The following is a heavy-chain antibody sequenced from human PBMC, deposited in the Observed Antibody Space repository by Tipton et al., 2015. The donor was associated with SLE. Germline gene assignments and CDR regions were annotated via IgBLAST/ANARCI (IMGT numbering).Heavy chain of an antibody. J-gene: IGHJ3*02. CDR2: IYHSGST. CDR1: GGSISGYY. CDR3: ASTGVNYRRRAFDI. V-gene: IGHV4-59*12. D-gene: IGHD5-24*01. Sequence: TLSLTCTVSGGSISGYYWSWIRQPPGKGLEWIGYIYHSGSTNYNPSLKSRVNISVDTSKNQFSLKLSSVTAADTAAYYCASTGVNYRRRAFDIWGQGTMVTVSS.